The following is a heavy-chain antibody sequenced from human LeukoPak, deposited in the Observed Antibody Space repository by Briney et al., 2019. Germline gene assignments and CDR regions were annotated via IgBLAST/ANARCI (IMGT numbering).Heavy chain of an antibody. CDR3: ALGQLGPGDY. V-gene: IGHV3-30*02. CDR1: GFTFSSYG. Sequence: GGSLRLSCAASGFTFSSYGMHWVRQAPGKGLEWVAFIRHDGSNKYYADSVKGRFTISRDNSKNTLYLQMNSLRAEDTAVYYCALGQLGPGDYWGQGTLVTVSS. D-gene: IGHD6-6*01. CDR2: IRHDGSNK. J-gene: IGHJ4*02.